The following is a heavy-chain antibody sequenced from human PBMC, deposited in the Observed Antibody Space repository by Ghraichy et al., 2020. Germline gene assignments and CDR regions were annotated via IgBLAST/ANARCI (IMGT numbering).Heavy chain of an antibody. CDR3: ARDHRDGYKPAFDY. V-gene: IGHV6-1*01. CDR2: TYYRSKWYN. Sequence: SQTISLTRAISGDSVSSNSAAWNWIRQSPSRGLEWLGRTYYRSKWYNDYAVSVKSRITINPDTSKNQFSLQLNSVTPEDTAVYYCARDHRDGYKPAFDYWGQGTLVTVSS. J-gene: IGHJ4*02. D-gene: IGHD5-24*01. CDR1: GDSVSSNSAA.